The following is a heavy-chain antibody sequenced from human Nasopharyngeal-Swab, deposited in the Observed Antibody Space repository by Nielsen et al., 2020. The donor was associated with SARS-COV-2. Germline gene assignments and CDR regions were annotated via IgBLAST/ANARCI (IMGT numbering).Heavy chain of an antibody. J-gene: IGHJ4*02. CDR1: GFTFSGYS. V-gene: IGHV3-64*01. D-gene: IGHD2-8*01. Sequence: GESLKISCAVSGFTFSGYSMHWVRQAPGKGLEYVSAISDTGDTTYYARSVRGRFTISRDNSKNTLFLQMGSLRTEDVAVYYCVRDQRLGVPMALGCAVFDYWGQGTLVTVSS. CDR3: VRDQRLGVPMALGCAVFDY. CDR2: ISDTGDTT.